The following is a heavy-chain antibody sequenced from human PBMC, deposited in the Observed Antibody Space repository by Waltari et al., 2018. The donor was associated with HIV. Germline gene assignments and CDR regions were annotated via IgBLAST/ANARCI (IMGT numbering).Heavy chain of an antibody. CDR2: MNPNSGNA. CDR3: ARSYDYGGNPIYYGMDV. Sequence: QVQLVQSGAEVQKPGASVKVSCKASGYTFTSYDITWVRQATGQGLEWMGWMNPNSGNAGYAQKFQGRVTMTRNTSISTAYMELSSLRSEDTAVYYCARSYDYGGNPIYYGMDVWGQGTTVTVSS. D-gene: IGHD4-17*01. CDR1: GYTFTSYD. J-gene: IGHJ6*02. V-gene: IGHV1-8*01.